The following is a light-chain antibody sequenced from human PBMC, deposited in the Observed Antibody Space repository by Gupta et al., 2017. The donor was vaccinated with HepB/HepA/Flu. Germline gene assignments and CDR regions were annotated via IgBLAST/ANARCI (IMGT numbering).Light chain of an antibody. V-gene: IGKV1-5*03. Sequence: DIQMTQSPSTLSASVGDRVTITCRASQSISSWLAWLAWYQQKPGKAPKLLIYKTSSLESGAPSRFSGSGSGTEFTLTISSLQPDDFATYYCQHYDTHSQSFGQGTKVEIK. CDR3: QHYDTHSQS. CDR2: KTS. CDR1: QSISSWLAW. J-gene: IGKJ1*01.